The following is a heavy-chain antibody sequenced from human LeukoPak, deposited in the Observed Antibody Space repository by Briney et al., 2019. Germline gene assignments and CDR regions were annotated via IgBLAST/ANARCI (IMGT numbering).Heavy chain of an antibody. CDR2: MNPNSGNT. J-gene: IGHJ4*02. D-gene: IGHD6-13*01. CDR1: GYTFTSYD. V-gene: IGHV1-8*01. CDR3: ARVGSSWYDPFDY. Sequence: ASAKVSCKASGYTFTSYDINWVRQATGQGLEWMGWMNPNSGNTGYAQKFQGRVTMTRNTSISTAYMELSSLRSEDTAVYYCARVGSSWYDPFDYWGQGTLVTVSS.